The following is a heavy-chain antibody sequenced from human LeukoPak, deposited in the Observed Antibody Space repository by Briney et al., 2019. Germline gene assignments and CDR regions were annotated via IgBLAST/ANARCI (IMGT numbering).Heavy chain of an antibody. J-gene: IGHJ4*02. D-gene: IGHD6-19*01. Sequence: SQTLSLTCTVSGGSISSGGYYWSWIREPPGKGQEWIGYIYYSGNTNYNPSLKSRVTISVDTSKDQFSLKLSSVTAADTAVYYCARDRIEWLDAFDYWGQGTLVTVSS. V-gene: IGHV4-61*08. CDR1: GGSISSGGYY. CDR3: ARDRIEWLDAFDY. CDR2: IYYSGNT.